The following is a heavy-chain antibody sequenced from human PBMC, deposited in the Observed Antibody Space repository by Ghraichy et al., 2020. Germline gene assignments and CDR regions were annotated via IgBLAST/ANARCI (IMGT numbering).Heavy chain of an antibody. CDR1: GYSISSGYY. CDR2: IYHSGST. V-gene: IGHV4-38-2*02. D-gene: IGHD1-26*01. CDR3: ARDIGGSPIEGGFDY. J-gene: IGHJ4*02. Sequence: SETLSLTCTVSGYSISSGYYWGWIRQPPGKGLEWIGSIYHSGSTYYNPSLKSRVTISVDTSKNQFSLKLSSVTAADTAVYYCARDIGGSPIEGGFDYWGQGTLVTVSS.